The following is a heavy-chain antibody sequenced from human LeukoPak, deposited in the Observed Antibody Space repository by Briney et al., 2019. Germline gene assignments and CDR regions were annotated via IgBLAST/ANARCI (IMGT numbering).Heavy chain of an antibody. V-gene: IGHV4-30-4*01. CDR1: GGSISSGDYY. CDR2: IYYSGST. CDR3: ARGKQEDIVVVPAAMGFDP. J-gene: IGHJ5*02. D-gene: IGHD2-2*01. Sequence: PSETLSLTCTVSGGSISSGDYYWSWIRQPPGKGLEWIGYIYYSGSTYYNPSLKSRVTISVDTSKNQFSLKLSSVTAADTAVYYCARGKQEDIVVVPAAMGFDPWGQGTLVTVFS.